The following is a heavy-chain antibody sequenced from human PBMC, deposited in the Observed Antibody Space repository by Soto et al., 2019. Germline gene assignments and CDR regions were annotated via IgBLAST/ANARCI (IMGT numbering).Heavy chain of an antibody. J-gene: IGHJ4*02. CDR3: AKDRGEWDGDDY. Sequence: EVQLLESGGGLVQPGGSLRLSCAASGFTFSSYAMSWVRQAPGQGLEWVSGTSGSGGSTYYADSVKGRFTISRDNSKNTLYLQMNSLRAEDTAVYYCAKDRGEWDGDDYWGQGTLVTVSS. V-gene: IGHV3-23*01. CDR2: TSGSGGST. D-gene: IGHD3-16*01. CDR1: GFTFSSYA.